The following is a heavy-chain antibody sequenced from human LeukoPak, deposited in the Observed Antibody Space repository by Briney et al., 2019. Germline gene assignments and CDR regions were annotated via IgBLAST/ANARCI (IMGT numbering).Heavy chain of an antibody. Sequence: PSETLSLTCTVSGGSISGYCWSWFRQPPGKGLEWIGLIYYSGSTNYNPSLRSRVTLSVDTSKDQFSLNLVSVAAADTAVYYCARGGPDYYFDYWGQGTLVTVSS. CDR2: IYYSGST. CDR1: GGSISGYC. V-gene: IGHV4-59*12. J-gene: IGHJ4*02. CDR3: ARGGPDYYFDY.